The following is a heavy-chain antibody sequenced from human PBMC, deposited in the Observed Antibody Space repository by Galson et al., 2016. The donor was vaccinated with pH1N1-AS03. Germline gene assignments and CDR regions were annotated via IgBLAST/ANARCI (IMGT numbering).Heavy chain of an antibody. CDR3: ARDGNYYGGSGLAMDV. V-gene: IGHV4-59*11. D-gene: IGHD3-22*01. Sequence: LSLTCSVSGGSITSHYWTWIRQPPGKGLEWIGYVFYTGSTYYNPSLKSRLTISVDESKNQFSLKLRSVSAADTAVYYCARDGNYYGGSGLAMDVWGKGTTVTVSS. J-gene: IGHJ6*03. CDR2: VFYTGST. CDR1: GGSITSHY.